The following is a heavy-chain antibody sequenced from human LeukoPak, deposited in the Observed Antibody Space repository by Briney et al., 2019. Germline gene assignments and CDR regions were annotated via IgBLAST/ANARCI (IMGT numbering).Heavy chain of an antibody. CDR3: ARDRGFGQADV. J-gene: IGHJ6*04. Sequence: GGSLRLSCAASGFTFSGYWMSWLRQAPGKGLEWVANIKQDGGEKYYVDSVKGRFTISRDNAKNSLYLQMNSLRAEDTAVYYCARDRGFGQADVWGKGTTVTVSS. CDR2: IKQDGGEK. CDR1: GFTFSGYW. V-gene: IGHV3-7*01. D-gene: IGHD3-10*01.